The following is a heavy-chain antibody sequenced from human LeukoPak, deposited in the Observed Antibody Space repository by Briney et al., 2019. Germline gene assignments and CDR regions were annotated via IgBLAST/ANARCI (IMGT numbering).Heavy chain of an antibody. D-gene: IGHD4-23*01. CDR1: GGSISSYY. V-gene: IGHV4-59*01. CDR2: ILYSGST. J-gene: IGHJ2*01. CDR3: ARLLYGGNPNWYFDL. Sequence: PSETLSLTCTVSGGSISSYYWSWIRRPPGKGLECIGYILYSGSTNYNPSLKSRVTISVDTSKNQLSLKLSSVTAADTAVYYCARLLYGGNPNWYFDLWGRGTLVTVSS.